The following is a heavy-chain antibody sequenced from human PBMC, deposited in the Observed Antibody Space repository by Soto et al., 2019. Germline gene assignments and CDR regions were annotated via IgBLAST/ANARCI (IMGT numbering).Heavy chain of an antibody. CDR2: IYYTGST. Sequence: SETLSLTCTVSGGSISSDYYYWSWIRQLPGEGLEWIGYIYYTGSTYYNPSLNSRVSISLDTSKNQFSLKLNSVTAADSAMYYCARRDILTGSYPYAFDVWGQGTMVTVSS. V-gene: IGHV4-30-4*01. CDR3: ARRDILTGSYPYAFDV. CDR1: GGSISSDYYY. J-gene: IGHJ3*01. D-gene: IGHD3-9*01.